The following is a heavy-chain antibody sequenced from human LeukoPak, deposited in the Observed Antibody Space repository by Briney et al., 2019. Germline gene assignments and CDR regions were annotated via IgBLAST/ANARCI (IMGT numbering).Heavy chain of an antibody. Sequence: GGSLRLSCAASGFTFSSYGMHWVRQAPGKGLEWVAVIWYDGSNKYYADSVKGRFTISRDNSKNTLYLQMNSLRAEDTAVYYCARASSKQLAGYLPDGFDIWGQGTMVTVSS. J-gene: IGHJ3*02. CDR3: ARASSKQLAGYLPDGFDI. V-gene: IGHV3-33*01. D-gene: IGHD3-9*01. CDR2: IWYDGSNK. CDR1: GFTFSSYG.